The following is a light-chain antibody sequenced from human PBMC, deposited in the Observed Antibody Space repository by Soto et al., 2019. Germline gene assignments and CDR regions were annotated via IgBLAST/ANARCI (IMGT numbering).Light chain of an antibody. CDR3: QQTYSAPRT. V-gene: IGKV1-39*01. CDR2: AAS. J-gene: IGKJ2*01. Sequence: DIQMTQSPSYLPASVGDRVTITCRASETISNSVTWYQQQPGKAPRLLIFAASRVQNGISSRFSGSGSGTDFTLAINNVQPEDFARYFCQQTYSAPRTFGQGTRLEI. CDR1: ETISNS.